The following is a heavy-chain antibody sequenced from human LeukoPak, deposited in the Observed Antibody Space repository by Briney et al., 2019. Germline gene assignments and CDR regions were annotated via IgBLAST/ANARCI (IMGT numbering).Heavy chain of an antibody. V-gene: IGHV3-11*06. D-gene: IGHD5-18*01. CDR2: ISSSSSYT. J-gene: IGHJ4*02. Sequence: PGGSLRLSCAASGFTFSDYYMSWIRQAPGKGLEWVSYISSSSSYTNYADSVKGRFTIPRDNTKNSLYLQMNSLRAEDTAVYYCARVNSYGSVLYYFDYWGQGTLVTVSS. CDR1: GFTFSDYY. CDR3: ARVNSYGSVLYYFDY.